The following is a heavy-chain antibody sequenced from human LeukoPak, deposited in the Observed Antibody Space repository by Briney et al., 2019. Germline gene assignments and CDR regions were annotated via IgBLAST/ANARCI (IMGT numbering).Heavy chain of an antibody. J-gene: IGHJ6*02. CDR1: GFTFSSYA. V-gene: IGHV3-30*04. D-gene: IGHD6-19*01. CDR3: ARAVAGPHYHYGMDV. CDR2: ISYDGSNK. Sequence: PGRSLRLSCAASGFTFSSYAMHWVRQAPGKGLEWVAVISYDGSNKYYADSVKGRFTISRDNSKNTLYLQMNSLRAEDTAVYYCARAVAGPHYHYGMDVWGQGTTVTVSS.